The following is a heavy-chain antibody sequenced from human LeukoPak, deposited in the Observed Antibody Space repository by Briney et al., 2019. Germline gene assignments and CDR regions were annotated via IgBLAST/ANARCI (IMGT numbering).Heavy chain of an antibody. CDR3: AKDFGNCINGVCYGTPYDY. J-gene: IGHJ4*02. CDR1: GFSFNSYA. CDR2: IDNSGHST. D-gene: IGHD2-8*01. V-gene: IGHV3-23*01. Sequence: GGSLRLSCAASGFSFNSYAMSWVRQAAGKGLEWVSGIDNSGHSTYYADSVKGRFTISRDNSKNTLYLQMNSLRAEDKAVYYCAKDFGNCINGVCYGTPYDYWGQGTLVTVSS.